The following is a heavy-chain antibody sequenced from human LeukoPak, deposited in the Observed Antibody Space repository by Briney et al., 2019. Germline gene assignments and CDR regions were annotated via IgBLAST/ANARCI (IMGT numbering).Heavy chain of an antibody. V-gene: IGHV4-34*01. Sequence: SETLSLTCAVYGGSFSGYYWSWIRQPPGKGLEWIGEINHSGSTNYNPSLKSRVTISVDTSKNQFSLKLSSVTAADTAVYYCARGRQAWYPFDYWGQGTLVTVSS. D-gene: IGHD2-15*01. J-gene: IGHJ4*02. CDR1: GGSFSGYY. CDR2: INHSGST. CDR3: ARGRQAWYPFDY.